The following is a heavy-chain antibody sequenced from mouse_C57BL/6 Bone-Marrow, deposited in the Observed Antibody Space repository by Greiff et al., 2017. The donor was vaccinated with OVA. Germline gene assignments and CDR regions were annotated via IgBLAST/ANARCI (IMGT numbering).Heavy chain of an antibody. J-gene: IGHJ2*01. Sequence: VQLQQSGPELVKPGASVKISCKASGYTFTDYYMNWVKQSHGKSLEWIGDINPNNGGTSYNQKFKGKATLTVDKSSSTAYMELRSLTSEDSAVYYCARWLPLDYWGQGTTLTVSS. CDR1: GYTFTDYY. CDR3: ARWLPLDY. D-gene: IGHD2-2*01. CDR2: INPNNGGT. V-gene: IGHV1-26*01.